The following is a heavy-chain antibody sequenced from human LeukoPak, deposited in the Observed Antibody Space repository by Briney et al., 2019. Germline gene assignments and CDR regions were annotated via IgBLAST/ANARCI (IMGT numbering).Heavy chain of an antibody. Sequence: SETLSLTCTVSGGSISSYHWSWIRQPPGKGLQWIGYIYYTGSTNYNPSLKSRVTISVLTSNNQFSLKLSSVTAADTAVYCCARGPSSDYFDSSGYLDYFHHWGQGTLVTVSS. CDR1: GGSISSYH. CDR2: IYYTGST. CDR3: ARGPSSDYFDSSGYLDYFHH. V-gene: IGHV4-59*01. J-gene: IGHJ1*01. D-gene: IGHD3-22*01.